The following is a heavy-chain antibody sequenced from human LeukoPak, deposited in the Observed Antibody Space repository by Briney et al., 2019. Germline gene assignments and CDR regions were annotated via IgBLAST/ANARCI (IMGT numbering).Heavy chain of an antibody. CDR1: GFTFSSYA. CDR3: AKNAYYDILTGYFGKIYFDY. Sequence: GGSLRLSCAASGFTFSSYAMSWVRQAPGKGLEWVSAISGSGGSTYYADSVKGRFTISRDNSKNTLYLQMNSLRAEDTAVYYCAKNAYYDILTGYFGKIYFDYWGRGTLVTVSS. D-gene: IGHD3-9*01. J-gene: IGHJ4*02. V-gene: IGHV3-23*01. CDR2: ISGSGGST.